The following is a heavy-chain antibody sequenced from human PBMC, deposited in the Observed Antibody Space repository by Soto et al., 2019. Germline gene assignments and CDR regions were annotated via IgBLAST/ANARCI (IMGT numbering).Heavy chain of an antibody. CDR3: ARLVDKSRPFEY. V-gene: IGHV5-51*01. J-gene: IGHJ4*02. Sequence: GESLKISCKGSGYTLPPYWIAWVRQMPGKGLERMGIIYPDGSDTRYSPSFQGLVTISADTSTSTAYLQWSSLKASDTAMYFCARLVDKSRPFEYWGQGTQVTVSS. D-gene: IGHD3-16*02. CDR2: IYPDGSDT. CDR1: GYTLPPYW.